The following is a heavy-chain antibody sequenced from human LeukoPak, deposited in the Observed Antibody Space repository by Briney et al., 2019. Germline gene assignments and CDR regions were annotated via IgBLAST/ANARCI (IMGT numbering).Heavy chain of an antibody. V-gene: IGHV1-2*04. J-gene: IGHJ5*02. CDR3: ARGRGVTTAGTSWFDP. CDR1: GYTFTDYY. CDR2: INPKNGGT. Sequence: ASVKVSCKASGYTFTDYYVYWVRQAPGQGLEWMGWINPKNGGTRYAQKLQGWVTVSRDTSISTAYMELSTLKSDDTAVYYCARGRGVTTAGTSWFDPWGQGTLVIVSS. D-gene: IGHD6-13*01.